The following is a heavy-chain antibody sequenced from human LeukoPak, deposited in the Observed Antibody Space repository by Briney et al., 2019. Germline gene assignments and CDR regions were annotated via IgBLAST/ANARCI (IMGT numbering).Heavy chain of an antibody. CDR2: IYYSGST. D-gene: IGHD5-24*01. CDR1: GGSFSGYY. V-gene: IGHV4-31*11. J-gene: IGHJ4*02. CDR3: ASGGATTFFDY. Sequence: PSETLSLTCAVYGGSFSGYYWSWIRQHPGEGLEWIGYIYYSGSTYYNPSLKSRVTISVDTSKNQFSLKLSSVTAADTAVYYCASGGATTFFDYWGQGTLVTVSS.